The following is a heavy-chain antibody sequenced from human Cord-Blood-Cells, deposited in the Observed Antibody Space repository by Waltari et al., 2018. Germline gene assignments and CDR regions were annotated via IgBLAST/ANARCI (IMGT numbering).Heavy chain of an antibody. D-gene: IGHD5-12*01. CDR3: ARGGYNLFDY. Sequence: QVQLQESGPGLVKPSETLSLTCTVSGGSISSYYWSWIRQPPGKGLEWIGYIYYSGSTNYNPSLKSRVTRSVDTSKNQFSLKLSSVTAADTAVYYCARGGYNLFDYWGQGTLVTVSS. CDR2: IYYSGST. CDR1: GGSISSYY. J-gene: IGHJ4*02. V-gene: IGHV4-59*08.